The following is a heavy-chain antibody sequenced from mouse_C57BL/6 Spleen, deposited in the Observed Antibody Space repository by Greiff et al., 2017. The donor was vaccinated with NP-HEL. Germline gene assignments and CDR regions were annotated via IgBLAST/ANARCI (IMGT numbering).Heavy chain of an antibody. CDR2: IHPNGGST. V-gene: IGHV1-64*01. J-gene: IGHJ2*01. CDR1: GYTFTSYW. Sequence: VQLQQPGAELVKPGASVKLSCKASGYTFTSYWMHWVKQRPGQGLEWIGMIHPNGGSTNYNEKFKSKATLTVDKSSSTAYMQLSSLTSEDSAVYYCARGDYGSSFDYWGQGTTLTVSS. D-gene: IGHD1-1*01. CDR3: ARGDYGSSFDY.